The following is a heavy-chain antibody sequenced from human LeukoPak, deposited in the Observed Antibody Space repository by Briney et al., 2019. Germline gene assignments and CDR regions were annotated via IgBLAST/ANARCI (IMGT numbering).Heavy chain of an antibody. V-gene: IGHV1-8*01. CDR2: MNPNSGNT. CDR3: ARERRKGTYYYYGMDV. J-gene: IGHJ6*02. D-gene: IGHD1-1*01. Sequence: ASVKVSCKASGYTFTSYDINWVRQATGQGLEWMGWMNPNSGNTGYAQKFQGRVTMTRSTSITTAYMELSSLRSEDTAVYYCARERRKGTYYYYGMDVWGQGTTVTVSS. CDR1: GYTFTSYD.